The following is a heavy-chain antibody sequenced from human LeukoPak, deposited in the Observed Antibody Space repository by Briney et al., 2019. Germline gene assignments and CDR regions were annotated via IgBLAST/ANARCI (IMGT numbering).Heavy chain of an antibody. CDR3: AKDLHTSAWSPTFDS. CDR1: GFTFTTYA. V-gene: IGHV3-23*01. J-gene: IGHJ4*02. D-gene: IGHD2-2*01. CDR2: ITGPGDKT. Sequence: GGSLRLSCVASGFTFTTYAMTWVRQAPGKGLEWVSTITGPGDKTFYGDSVRGRFTISRDNSRNTLYLQMNSLRVEDTAIYYCAKDLHTSAWSPTFDSWGQGTLVTVSS.